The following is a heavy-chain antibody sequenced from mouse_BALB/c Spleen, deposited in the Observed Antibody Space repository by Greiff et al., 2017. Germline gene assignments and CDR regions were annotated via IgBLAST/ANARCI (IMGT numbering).Heavy chain of an antibody. CDR3: ARDGNYPFAY. Sequence: EVNVVESGAELVKPGASVKLSCTASGFNIKDTYMHWVKQRPEQGLEWIGRIDPANGNTKYDPKFQGKATITADTSSNTAYLQLSSLTSEDTAVYYCARDGNYPFAYWGQGTLVTVSA. J-gene: IGHJ3*01. V-gene: IGHV14-3*02. D-gene: IGHD2-1*01. CDR2: IDPANGNT. CDR1: GFNIKDTY.